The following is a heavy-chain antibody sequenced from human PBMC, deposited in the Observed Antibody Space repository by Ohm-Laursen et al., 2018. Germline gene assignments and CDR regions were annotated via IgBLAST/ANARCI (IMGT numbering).Heavy chain of an antibody. CDR1: GFTFSSYG. Sequence: SLRLSCAASGFTFSSYGMHWVRQAPGKGLEWVAVISYDGSNKYYADSVKGRFTISRDNSKNTPYLQMNSLRAEDTAVYYCSKDGGLPYYYGMDVWGQGTTVTVSS. CDR3: SKDGGLPYYYGMDV. V-gene: IGHV3-30*19. J-gene: IGHJ6*02. CDR2: ISYDGSNK. D-gene: IGHD2-15*01.